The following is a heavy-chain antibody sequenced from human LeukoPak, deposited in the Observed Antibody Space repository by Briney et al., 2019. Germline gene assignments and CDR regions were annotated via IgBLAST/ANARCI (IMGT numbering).Heavy chain of an antibody. Sequence: PGGSLRLSCAASGFTFSSYSMNGVRQAPGKGLEWVSSISSSSSYIYYADSVKGRFTISRDNAKNSLYLQMNSLRAEDTAVYYCARASYYDFWSGYYNYWGQGTLVTVSS. V-gene: IGHV3-21*01. CDR3: ARASYYDFWSGYYNY. D-gene: IGHD3-3*01. CDR1: GFTFSSYS. CDR2: ISSSSSYI. J-gene: IGHJ4*02.